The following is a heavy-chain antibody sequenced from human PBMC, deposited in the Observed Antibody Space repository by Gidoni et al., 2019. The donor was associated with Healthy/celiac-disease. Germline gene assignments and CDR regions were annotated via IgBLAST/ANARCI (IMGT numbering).Heavy chain of an antibody. CDR1: GFTFSDYY. V-gene: IGHV3-11*05. CDR2: ISSSSSYT. J-gene: IGHJ4*02. Sequence: QVQLVESGGGLVKPGGSLRLSCAASGFTFSDYYMSWIRQAPGKGLEWVSYISSSSSYTNYADSVKGRFTISRDNAKNSLYLQMNSLRAEDTAVYYCARDLVRGVSYYWGQGTLVTVSS. D-gene: IGHD3-10*01. CDR3: ARDLVRGVSYY.